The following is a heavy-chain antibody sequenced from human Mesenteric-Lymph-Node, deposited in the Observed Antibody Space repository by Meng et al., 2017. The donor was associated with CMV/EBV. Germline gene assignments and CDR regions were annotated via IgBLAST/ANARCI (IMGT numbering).Heavy chain of an antibody. J-gene: IGHJ4*02. CDR2: IYHSGSS. D-gene: IGHD6-6*01. CDR1: GASISSNNW. CDR3: ARDRGSSPDYYFDY. Sequence: SGASISSNNWWSWVRQPPGKGLEWIGEIYHSGSSNYNPSLKSRVTISVDKSKNQFSLELSSVTAADTAVYYCARDRGSSPDYYFDYWGQGILVTVSS. V-gene: IGHV4-4*02.